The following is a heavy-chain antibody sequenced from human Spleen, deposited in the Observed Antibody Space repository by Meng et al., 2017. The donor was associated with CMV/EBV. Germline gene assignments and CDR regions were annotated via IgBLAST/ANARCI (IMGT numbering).Heavy chain of an antibody. V-gene: IGHV3-15*04. D-gene: IGHD4-17*01. Sequence: GESLKISCAASGFTFSNAWMSWVRQAPGKGLEWVGRIESKTDGGTTDYTAPVKGRFTISRDDSKNTLYLQMNSLKTEDTAVYYCTTGGYYGDYEELVDYWGQGTLVTVSS. CDR1: GFTFSNAW. J-gene: IGHJ4*02. CDR2: IESKTDGGTT. CDR3: TTGGYYGDYEELVDY.